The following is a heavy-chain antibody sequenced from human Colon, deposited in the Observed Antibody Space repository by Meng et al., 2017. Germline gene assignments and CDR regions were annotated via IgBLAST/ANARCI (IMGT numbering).Heavy chain of an antibody. CDR3: ATTWGGLRNPFHN. CDR1: GGSISAYY. Sequence: SETLSLTCPVSGGSISAYYWTWIRQPAGKGLEWMGRITASGNTNYNPSLKSRLTMSIDTSKSQFSLRLTSVTAADTAVYFCATTWGGLRNPFHNWGPGTKVNVSS. J-gene: IGHJ3*02. CDR2: ITASGNT. V-gene: IGHV4-4*07. D-gene: IGHD3-16*01.